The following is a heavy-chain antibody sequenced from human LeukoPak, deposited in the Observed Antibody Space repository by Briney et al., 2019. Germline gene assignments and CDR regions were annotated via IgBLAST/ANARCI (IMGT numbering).Heavy chain of an antibody. D-gene: IGHD3-10*01. Sequence: GGSLRLSCSVSGFTFSNYAMHWVRQAPGKGLEWVSLISGGSGNIYYVDSVKGRFTISRDNSKNTLYVQMTSLRAEDTAIYYCAKGPDYYGSVTSKKTDWGQGTLVIVSS. CDR3: AKGPDYYGSVTSKKTD. V-gene: IGHV3-23*01. CDR2: ISGGSGNI. CDR1: GFTFSNYA. J-gene: IGHJ4*02.